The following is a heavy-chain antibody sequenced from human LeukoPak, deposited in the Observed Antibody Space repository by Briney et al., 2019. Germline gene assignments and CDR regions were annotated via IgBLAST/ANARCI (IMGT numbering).Heavy chain of an antibody. V-gene: IGHV1-8*02. Sequence: ASVKVSCKASGYIFTSDDINWVRQATGQGLEWMGWMNPNSGNTGYAQNFQGRITMTRNTSIGTAYMELSNLTSEDAALYYCARGLYSGHYLDYWSQGTLVIVSS. J-gene: IGHJ4*02. CDR1: GYIFTSDD. CDR2: MNPNSGNT. D-gene: IGHD1-26*01. CDR3: ARGLYSGHYLDY.